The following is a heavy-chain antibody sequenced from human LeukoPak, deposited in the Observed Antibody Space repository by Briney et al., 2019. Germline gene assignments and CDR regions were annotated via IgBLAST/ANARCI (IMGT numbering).Heavy chain of an antibody. D-gene: IGHD2-21*02. V-gene: IGHV3-21*01. CDR3: AREVATAIPLNYYGMDV. CDR2: ISSSSSYI. Sequence: GGSLRLACTGAGFTFATYTFNWVRQAPGKGLEWVSSISSSSSYIYYADSVKGRFTISRDNAKNSLYLQMNSLRAEDTAVYYCAREVATAIPLNYYGMDVWGQGTTVTVSS. CDR1: GFTFATYT. J-gene: IGHJ6*02.